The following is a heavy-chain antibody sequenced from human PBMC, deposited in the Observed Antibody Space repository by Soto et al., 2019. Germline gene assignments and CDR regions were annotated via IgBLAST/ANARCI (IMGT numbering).Heavy chain of an antibody. V-gene: IGHV4-30-2*01. D-gene: IGHD3-16*01. Sequence: QLQLQESGSGLVKPSQTLSLTCAVSGGSLITGGYSWSWIRQPPGKGLEWIGYIYQSGSTYYNPSLKSRVTISVDRSKNQFSLKLTPVTAAATAVYYCARPFYDWGGGFDIWGQGTVVTVSS. CDR3: ARPFYDWGGGFDI. J-gene: IGHJ3*02. CDR1: GGSLITGGYS. CDR2: IYQSGST.